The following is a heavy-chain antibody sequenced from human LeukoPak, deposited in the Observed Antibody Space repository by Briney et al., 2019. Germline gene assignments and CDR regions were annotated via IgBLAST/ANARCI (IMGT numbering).Heavy chain of an antibody. D-gene: IGHD6-13*01. CDR1: GFTFGDYA. CDR2: IISKAYGGTT. CDR3: TREGQQPPGWVAPTDQFDY. J-gene: IGHJ4*02. V-gene: IGHV3-49*04. Sequence: GGSLRLSCTASGFTFGDYAMSWVRQAPGKGLKWVGFIISKAYGGTTEYAASVKGRFTISRDDSKSIAYLQMNSLKTEDTAVYYCTREGQQPPGWVAPTDQFDYWGQGTLVTVSS.